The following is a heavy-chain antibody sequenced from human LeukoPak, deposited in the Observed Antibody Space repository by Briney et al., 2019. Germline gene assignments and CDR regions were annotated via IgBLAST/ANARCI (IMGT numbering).Heavy chain of an antibody. D-gene: IGHD2-15*01. CDR2: ISYDGSNK. V-gene: IGHV3-30*03. Sequence: GRSLRLSCAASGFTFSSYGMHWVRQAPGKGLEWVAVISYDGSNKYYADSVKDRFTISRDNSKNTLYLQMNSLRAEDTAVYYFATAVFLPDIVVVVAATLWYYGMDVWGQGTTVTVSS. CDR1: GFTFSSYG. CDR3: ATAVFLPDIVVVVAATLWYYGMDV. J-gene: IGHJ6*02.